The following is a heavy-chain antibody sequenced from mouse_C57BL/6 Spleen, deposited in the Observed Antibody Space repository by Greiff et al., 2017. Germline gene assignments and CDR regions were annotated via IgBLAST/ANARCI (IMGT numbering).Heavy chain of an antibody. Sequence: QVQLQQSGAELARPGASVKLSCKASGYTFTSYGISWVKQRTGQGLEWIGEIYPRSGNTYYNEKFKGKATLTADKSSSTAYMELRSLTSEDSAVYFCARDYYGNSYDYYAMDYWGQGTSVTVSS. J-gene: IGHJ4*01. V-gene: IGHV1-81*01. CDR2: IYPRSGNT. CDR3: ARDYYGNSYDYYAMDY. D-gene: IGHD1-1*01. CDR1: GYTFTSYG.